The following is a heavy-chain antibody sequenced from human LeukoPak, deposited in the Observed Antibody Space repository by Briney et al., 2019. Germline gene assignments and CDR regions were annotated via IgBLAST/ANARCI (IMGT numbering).Heavy chain of an antibody. V-gene: IGHV4-61*02. J-gene: IGHJ6*03. CDR1: GGSISSGSYC. Sequence: SETLSLTCTVSGGSISSGSYCRSWIRQPAGKGLEWIGRIYTSGSTNYNPSLKSRVTISVDTSKNQFSLKLSSVTAADTAVYYCARAGSSWVDYYYMDVWGKGTTVTISS. D-gene: IGHD6-13*01. CDR2: IYTSGST. CDR3: ARAGSSWVDYYYMDV.